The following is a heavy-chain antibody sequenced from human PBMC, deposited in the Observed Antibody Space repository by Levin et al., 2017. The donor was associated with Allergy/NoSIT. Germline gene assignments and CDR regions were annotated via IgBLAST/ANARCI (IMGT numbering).Heavy chain of an antibody. J-gene: IGHJ6*03. V-gene: IGHV3-30*18. CDR1: GFTFSTSG. CDR3: AKGGDMDV. Sequence: LSLTCAASGFTFSTSGIYWVRQAPGKGLEWVALITSDGSVKFYADSVKGRFTISRDNSRETLYLQMNSLRPDDTAVYYCAKGGDMDVWGKGTTVIVSS. CDR2: ITSDGSVK.